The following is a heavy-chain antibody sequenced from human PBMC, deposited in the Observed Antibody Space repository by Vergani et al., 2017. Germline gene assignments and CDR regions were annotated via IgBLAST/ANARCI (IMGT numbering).Heavy chain of an antibody. V-gene: IGHV4-61*02. CDR3: ARDTAVADDVFEL. Sequence: QVQLQESGPGLVRPSETLSLTCSVSGTSVSSGTPYWNWIRQPADKTLEWIGRIYTSGSTDYNPTLRSRITLSLVRSTNQVSLTVSSVTAAVTAVYFCARDTAVADDVFELWGQGTLVSVSA. J-gene: IGHJ3*01. D-gene: IGHD6-19*01. CDR1: GTSVSSGTPY. CDR2: IYTSGST.